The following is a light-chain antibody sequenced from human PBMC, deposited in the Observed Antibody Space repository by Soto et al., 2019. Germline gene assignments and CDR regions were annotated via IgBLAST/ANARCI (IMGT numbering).Light chain of an antibody. V-gene: IGKV3-20*01. CDR2: GAS. Sequence: EIVLTQSPGTLSLSPGDRATLSCRASQSVSNDYLAWYQQKPGQAPRLLIYGASSRATGIPDRFSGSGSGTEFTLTISRLEPEDFAVYYCHDYVNSPAMYTVGQGTKLEIK. J-gene: IGKJ2*01. CDR1: QSVSNDY. CDR3: HDYVNSPAMYT.